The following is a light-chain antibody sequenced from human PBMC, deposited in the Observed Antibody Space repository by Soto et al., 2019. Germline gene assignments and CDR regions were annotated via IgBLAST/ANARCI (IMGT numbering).Light chain of an antibody. Sequence: QTVVTQPPSVSGAPGKRVTISCTGSSFNIGAGYDVPWYEQLPGTAPKLLIYDNRNRPSGVPDRFSGSKSGTAASLAITGLQAEDEADYYCQSYDTSLTGWVFGGGTKLTVL. V-gene: IGLV1-40*01. CDR3: QSYDTSLTGWV. CDR1: SFNIGAGYD. CDR2: DNR. J-gene: IGLJ2*01.